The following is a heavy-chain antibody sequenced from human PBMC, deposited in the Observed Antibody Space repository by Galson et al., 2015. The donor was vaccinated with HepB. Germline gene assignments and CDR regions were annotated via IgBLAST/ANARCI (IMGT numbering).Heavy chain of an antibody. CDR1: GFTFRSLG. Sequence: SLRLSCAVSGFTFRSLGMHWVRQAPGKGLDWVAVISHDETYKNYADSVKGRFTVSRDNSKNMLYLQMNTLIPEDTALYYCAGDQTTSLGSWFDPWGQGTLVTVSS. CDR2: ISHDETYK. V-gene: IGHV3-30*03. J-gene: IGHJ5*02. CDR3: AGDQTTSLGSWFDP. D-gene: IGHD3-16*02.